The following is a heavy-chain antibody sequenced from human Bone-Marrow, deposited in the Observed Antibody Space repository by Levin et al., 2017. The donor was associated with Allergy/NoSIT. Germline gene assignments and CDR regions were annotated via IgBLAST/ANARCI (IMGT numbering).Heavy chain of an antibody. CDR3: ARDGSARPHQR. Sequence: GESLKISCVVSGFTFSGYWMSWVRQAPGKGLEVVANIKQDGGDKYYVESVKGRFTISTDNAKKSLYLQMNSLRADDTAVYYCARDGSARPHQRWGQGTLVTVSS. J-gene: IGHJ1*01. V-gene: IGHV3-7*03. CDR1: GFTFSGYW. D-gene: IGHD6-6*01. CDR2: IKQDGGDK.